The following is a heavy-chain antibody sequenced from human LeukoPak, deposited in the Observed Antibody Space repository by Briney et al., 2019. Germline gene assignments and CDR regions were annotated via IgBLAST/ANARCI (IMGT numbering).Heavy chain of an antibody. V-gene: IGHV3-48*03. J-gene: IGHJ4*02. CDR2: IRSSGSTI. CDR3: AKDLNYDFWSGLGN. D-gene: IGHD3-3*01. Sequence: TGGSLRLSCAASGFTFSSHEMNWVRQAPGKGLEWVSYIRSSGSTIYYADSVKGRFTISRDNAKNSLYLQMNSLRAEDTAVYYCAKDLNYDFWSGLGNWGQGTLVTVSS. CDR1: GFTFSSHE.